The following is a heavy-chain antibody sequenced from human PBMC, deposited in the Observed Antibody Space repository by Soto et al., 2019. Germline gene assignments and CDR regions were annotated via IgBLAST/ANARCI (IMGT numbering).Heavy chain of an antibody. J-gene: IGHJ4*02. CDR1: GYSFKNYA. V-gene: IGHV1-3*01. D-gene: IGHD3-3*01. CDR3: ARDDRSVSGVVTLDH. Sequence: QVQIVQSGAEVKRPGASVRVSCRATGYSFKNYAVHWVRQAPGQRLEWMGFTNEGSGNTRFSQKFQGRISITRDTSASTVYLDLSSLTSEDTAIHYCARDDRSVSGVVTLDHWGPGTLVTVSS. CDR2: TNEGSGNT.